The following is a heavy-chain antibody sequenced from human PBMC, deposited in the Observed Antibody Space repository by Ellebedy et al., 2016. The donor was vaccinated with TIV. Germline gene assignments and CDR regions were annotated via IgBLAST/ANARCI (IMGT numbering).Heavy chain of an antibody. V-gene: IGHV3-21*06. J-gene: IGHJ4*02. Sequence: GGSLRLSCAASGFSFGDYTMNWVRQVPGKGLEWISSISSTSTYIDYSDSVKGRITISRDNAKNSLFLEMDSLRAEDTAVYYCARDRAFGEFDYWGQGTLVTVSS. CDR1: GFSFGDYT. CDR2: ISSTSTYI. CDR3: ARDRAFGEFDY. D-gene: IGHD3-10*01.